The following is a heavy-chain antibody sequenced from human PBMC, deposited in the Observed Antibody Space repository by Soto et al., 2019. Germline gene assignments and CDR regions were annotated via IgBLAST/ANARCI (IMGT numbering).Heavy chain of an antibody. D-gene: IGHD2-2*01. Sequence: SETLSLTCTVSGCSISSYYWSWIRQPPGKGLEWIGYIYYSVSSNYNPSLNSRVTISVDTSKNQFSLKLNSVTAADTAVYYCARYYCTSTSCNYFDYWGQGPLVTVST. CDR1: GCSISSYY. J-gene: IGHJ4*02. V-gene: IGHV4-59*01. CDR2: IYYSVSS. CDR3: ARYYCTSTSCNYFDY.